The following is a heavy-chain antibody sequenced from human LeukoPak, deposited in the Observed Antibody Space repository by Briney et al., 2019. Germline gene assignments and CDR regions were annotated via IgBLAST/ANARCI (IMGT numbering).Heavy chain of an antibody. CDR3: AKDTHSSSWYYFDY. V-gene: IGHV3-21*04. Sequence: GGSLRLSCAASGFTFSSYSMNWVRQAPGKGLEWVSSISSSSSYICYADSVKGRFTISRDNSKNTLYLQMNSLRAEDTAVYYCAKDTHSSSWYYFDYWGQGTLVTVSS. D-gene: IGHD6-13*01. CDR2: ISSSSSYI. J-gene: IGHJ4*02. CDR1: GFTFSSYS.